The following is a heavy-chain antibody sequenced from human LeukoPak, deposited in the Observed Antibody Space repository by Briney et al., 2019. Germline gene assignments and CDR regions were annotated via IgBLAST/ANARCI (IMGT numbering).Heavy chain of an antibody. Sequence: PSETLSLTCAVHGGSFSGYYWSWIRQPPGKGLEWIGEINHSGSTNYNPSLKSRVTISVDTSKNQFSLKLSSVTAADTAVYYCARRVRYDILTGYYLIGGAFDPWGQGTLVTVSS. CDR1: GGSFSGYY. CDR3: ARRVRYDILTGYYLIGGAFDP. CDR2: INHSGST. D-gene: IGHD3-9*01. J-gene: IGHJ5*02. V-gene: IGHV4-34*01.